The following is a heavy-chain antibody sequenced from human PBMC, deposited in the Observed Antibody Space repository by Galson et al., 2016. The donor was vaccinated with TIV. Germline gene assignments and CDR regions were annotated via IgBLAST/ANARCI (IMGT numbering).Heavy chain of an antibody. CDR3: ARRWNYLSDAFDI. J-gene: IGHJ3*02. CDR2: ISTTSNYI. Sequence: SLRLSCAVSGFSFSSYTMIWVRQAPGKGLEWVASISTTSNYIYYADSLKGRFTISRDNAEDSLYLQINNLKAEDTALYYCARRWNYLSDAFDIWGQGTMVTVSS. V-gene: IGHV3-21*06. D-gene: IGHD1-7*01. CDR1: GFSFSSYT.